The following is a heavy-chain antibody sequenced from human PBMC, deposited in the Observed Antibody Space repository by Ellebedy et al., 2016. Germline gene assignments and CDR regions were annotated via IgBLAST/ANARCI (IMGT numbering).Heavy chain of an antibody. V-gene: IGHV3-23*01. CDR3: ARDGPLSSTSCHECYEYYYYYGMDV. CDR2: ISGSGGST. D-gene: IGHD2-2*01. CDR1: GFTVSSNY. Sequence: GESLKISXAASGFTVSSNYMSWVRQAPGKGLEWVSAISGSGGSTYYADSVKGRFTISRDNSKNTLYLQMNSLRAEDTAVYYCARDGPLSSTSCHECYEYYYYYGMDVWGQGTTVTVSS. J-gene: IGHJ6*02.